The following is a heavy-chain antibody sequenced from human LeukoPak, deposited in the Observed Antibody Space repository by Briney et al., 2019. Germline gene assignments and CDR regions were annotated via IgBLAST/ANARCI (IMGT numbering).Heavy chain of an antibody. D-gene: IGHD2-2*01. CDR2: ISAYNGNT. J-gene: IGHJ4*02. CDR1: GYTFTSCA. Sequence: ASVKVSCKASGYTFTSCAMNWVRQAPGHGLEWMGWISAYNGNTNYAQKLQGRVTMTTDTSTSTAYMELRSLRSDDTAVYYCARMAAEIGYCSSTSCSHFDYWGQGTLVTVSS. V-gene: IGHV1-18*01. CDR3: ARMAAEIGYCSSTSCSHFDY.